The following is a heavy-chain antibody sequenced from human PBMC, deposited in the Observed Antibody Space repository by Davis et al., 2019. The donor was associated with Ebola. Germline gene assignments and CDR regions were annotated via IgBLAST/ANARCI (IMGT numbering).Heavy chain of an antibody. CDR1: GFTFSTYA. V-gene: IGHV3-23*01. CDR2: ISSGGGAP. Sequence: GESLKISCAASGFTFSTYAMGWVRQAPGKGLEWVSDISSGGGAPYYADSVKGRFTISRDNSKNTLYLQMNSLRAEDTAVYYCAKDSATIFGVVIIYNWFDPWGQGTLVTVSS. CDR3: AKDSATIFGVVIIYNWFDP. D-gene: IGHD3-3*01. J-gene: IGHJ5*02.